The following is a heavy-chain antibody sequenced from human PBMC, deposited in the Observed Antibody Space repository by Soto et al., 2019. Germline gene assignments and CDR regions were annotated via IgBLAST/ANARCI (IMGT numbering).Heavy chain of an antibody. J-gene: IGHJ3*01. CDR3: AKDSFSRNGTYDPFAV. CDR2: IGGDGYKP. D-gene: IGHD2-8*01. Sequence: PGGSLRLSCVASEFIFSDYAMSWVGQAPGTGPEWVSVIGGDGYKPEYADSVKGRFTVSRDNSKNMLYLQMDSLRVDDTAVYYCAKDSFSRNGTYDPFAVWGQGTMVTVSS. V-gene: IGHV3-23*01. CDR1: EFIFSDYA.